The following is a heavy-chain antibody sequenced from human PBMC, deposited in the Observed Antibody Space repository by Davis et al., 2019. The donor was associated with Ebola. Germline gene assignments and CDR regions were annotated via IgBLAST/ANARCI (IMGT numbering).Heavy chain of an antibody. D-gene: IGHD6-19*01. J-gene: IGHJ4*02. Sequence: MPSETLSLTCTVSGGSISTYYWSWIRQPPGKGLEWIGYLYFRGSTTYNPSHKSRVTMSVDTSKNQFSLNLSAVTAADTAVYYCVRTAVAGFPYSYYFDYWGPGTLVTASS. V-gene: IGHV4-59*08. CDR2: LYFRGST. CDR3: VRTAVAGFPYSYYFDY. CDR1: GGSISTYY.